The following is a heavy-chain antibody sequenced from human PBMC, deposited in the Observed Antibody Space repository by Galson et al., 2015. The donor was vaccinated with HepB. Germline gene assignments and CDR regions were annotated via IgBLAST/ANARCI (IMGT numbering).Heavy chain of an antibody. V-gene: IGHV3-7*03. D-gene: IGHD6-19*01. J-gene: IGHJ4*02. Sequence: SLRLSCAGSGFTFSRHWMHWVRQAPGKGLEWVASIKPEGTEQVYVDSVKGRFTISRDNAKNSLYLRMNSLRVGDTAVYYCAKDREGGWSFDYWGQGNLVTVSA. CDR1: GFTFSRHW. CDR2: IKPEGTEQ. CDR3: AKDREGGWSFDY.